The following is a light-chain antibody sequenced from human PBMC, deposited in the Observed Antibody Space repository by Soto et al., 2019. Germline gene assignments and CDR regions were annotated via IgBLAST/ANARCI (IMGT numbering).Light chain of an antibody. V-gene: IGLV2-14*01. CDR2: EVI. Sequence: QSALTQPASVSGSPGQSITISCTGTSSEVGGYNYVSWYQHYPGKAPQLMIYEVINRPSGVSNRFFGSKSGNTASLTISGLQAEDEADYYCSSYTTSSPLVFGGGTKLTVL. J-gene: IGLJ2*01. CDR1: SSEVGGYNY. CDR3: SSYTTSSPLV.